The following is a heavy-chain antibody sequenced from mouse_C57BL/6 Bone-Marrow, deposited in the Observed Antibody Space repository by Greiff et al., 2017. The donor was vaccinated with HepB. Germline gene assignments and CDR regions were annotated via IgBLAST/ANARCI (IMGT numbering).Heavy chain of an antibody. J-gene: IGHJ4*01. CDR3: VRGEDGSSYFYAMDY. Sequence: EVQGVESGGGLVQPKGSLKLSCAASGFTFNTYAMHWVRQAPGKGLEWVARIRSKSSNYATYYADSVKDRFTISRDDSQSMLYLQMNNLKTEDTAMYYCVRGEDGSSYFYAMDYWGQGTSVTVSS. CDR2: IRSKSSNYAT. V-gene: IGHV10-3*01. D-gene: IGHD1-1*01. CDR1: GFTFNTYA.